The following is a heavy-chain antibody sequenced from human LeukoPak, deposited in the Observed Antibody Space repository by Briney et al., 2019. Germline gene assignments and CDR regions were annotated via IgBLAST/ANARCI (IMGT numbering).Heavy chain of an antibody. V-gene: IGHV4-31*03. Sequence: SQTLPLTCTVCGGSISSGGYYWRWIRQHPGKGLEWIRYTYYSGSTYYNPSLKSRVTISVDTSKNQFSLKLSSVTAADTAVYYCAREPPSIVGASRAPYGMDVWGQGTTATVSS. D-gene: IGHD1-26*01. J-gene: IGHJ6*02. CDR1: GGSISSGGYY. CDR3: AREPPSIVGASRAPYGMDV. CDR2: TYYSGST.